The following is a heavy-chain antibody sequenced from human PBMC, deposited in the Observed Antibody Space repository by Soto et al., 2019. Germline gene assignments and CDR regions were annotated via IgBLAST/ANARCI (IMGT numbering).Heavy chain of an antibody. D-gene: IGHD3-3*01. CDR1: GFTFDDYA. Sequence: PGGSLRLSCAASGFTFDDYAMHWVRQAPGKGLEWVSGISWNSGSIGYADSVKGRFTISRDNAKNSLYLQMNSLRAEDTALYYCAKDIGITIFGVVIKWGQGTLVTVSS. CDR2: ISWNSGSI. CDR3: AKDIGITIFGVVIK. J-gene: IGHJ4*02. V-gene: IGHV3-9*01.